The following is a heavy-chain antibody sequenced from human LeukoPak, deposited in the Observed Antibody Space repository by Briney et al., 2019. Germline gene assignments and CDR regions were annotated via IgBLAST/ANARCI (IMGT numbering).Heavy chain of an antibody. CDR1: GFTFSSYG. CDR3: AKGGGDYYGFDY. CDR2: ISYDGSNK. V-gene: IGHV3-30*18. Sequence: PGGSLRLSCAASGFTFSSYGMHWVRQAPGKWLEWVAVISYDGSNKYYADSVKGRFTISRDNSKNTLYLQMNSLRAEDTAVYYCAKGGGDYYGFDYWGQGTLVTVSS. J-gene: IGHJ4*02. D-gene: IGHD3-10*01.